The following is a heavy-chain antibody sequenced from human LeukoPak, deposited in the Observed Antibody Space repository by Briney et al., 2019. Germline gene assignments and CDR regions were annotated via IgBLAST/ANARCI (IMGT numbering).Heavy chain of an antibody. CDR1: GFTFSSYW. CDR2: INSDGSST. J-gene: IGHJ4*02. D-gene: IGHD1-1*01. Sequence: GGSLRLSCAASGFTFSSYWMSWVRQAPGKGLVWVSRINSDGSSTNYADSVKGRFTISRDNAKNTLFLQMNSLRADDTAVYYCVRDNDTIFDYWGQGTLVTVSS. V-gene: IGHV3-74*01. CDR3: VRDNDTIFDY.